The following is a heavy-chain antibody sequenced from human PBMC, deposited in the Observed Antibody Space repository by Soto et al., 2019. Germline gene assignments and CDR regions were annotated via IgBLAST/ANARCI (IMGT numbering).Heavy chain of an antibody. CDR2: IIPSIGII. CDR3: AREGDMKFHSDSSDEPGY. Sequence: QVQLVQSGAEVTKPGSSVKVSCKASGGTFSSFVISWVRQAPGQGLEWMGRIIPSIGIINYAQKFQGRVKITANTSTSTAYMELSSLRSDDTAVYYCAREGDMKFHSDSSDEPGYWGQGTLVTVSS. V-gene: IGHV1-69*04. D-gene: IGHD3-22*01. CDR1: GGTFSSFV. J-gene: IGHJ4*02.